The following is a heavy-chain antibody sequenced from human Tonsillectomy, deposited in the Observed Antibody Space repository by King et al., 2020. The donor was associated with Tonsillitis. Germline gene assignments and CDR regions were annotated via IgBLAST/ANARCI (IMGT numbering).Heavy chain of an antibody. J-gene: IGHJ4*02. CDR2: ISSGGNII. CDR1: GFTFSDYY. V-gene: IGHV3-11*01. CDR3: ARTYSSGWYPDY. D-gene: IGHD6-19*01. Sequence: VQLVESGGGLVKPGGSLRLSCAASGFTFSDYYMSWIRQAPGKGLEWVSYISSGGNIIYYTDSVKGRFTISRDNAKNSLYLQMNSLRAEDTAVYYCARTYSSGWYPDYWGQGTLVTVS.